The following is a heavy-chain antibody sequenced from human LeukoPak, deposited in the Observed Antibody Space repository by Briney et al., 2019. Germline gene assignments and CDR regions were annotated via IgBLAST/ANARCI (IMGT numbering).Heavy chain of an antibody. V-gene: IGHV3-53*01. CDR1: GFAVSSSY. Sequence: GGSLRLSCAASGFAVSSSYMSWVRRAPGKGLEWVSAVYSGGSTYYADSVKGRFTISRDNSKNTLYLQMNSLRPEDTAVYYCTRVYKSNYHDYWGQGTLVTVSS. CDR2: VYSGGST. J-gene: IGHJ4*02. CDR3: TRVYKSNYHDY. D-gene: IGHD1-1*01.